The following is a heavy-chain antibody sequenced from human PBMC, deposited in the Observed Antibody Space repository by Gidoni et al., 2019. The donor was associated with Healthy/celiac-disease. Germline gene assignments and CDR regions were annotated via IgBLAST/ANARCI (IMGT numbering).Heavy chain of an antibody. V-gene: IGHV3-21*01. D-gene: IGHD2-2*02. Sequence: EVQLVESGGGLFKPGGSLRLSCSASGFTFRSYIMNWVRQAPGKGLEWVSSSSSSSSYIYYADSVKGRFTISRDNDKNSLYLQMNSLRAEDTAVYYCAKDIVVVPAAIPDYYYGMDVWGQGTTVTVSS. CDR3: AKDIVVVPAAIPDYYYGMDV. CDR2: SSSSSSYI. CDR1: GFTFRSYI. J-gene: IGHJ6*02.